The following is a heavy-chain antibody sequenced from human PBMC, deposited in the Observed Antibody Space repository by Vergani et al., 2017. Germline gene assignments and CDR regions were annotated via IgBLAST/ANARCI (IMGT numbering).Heavy chain of an antibody. Sequence: QVRLRESGPGLVKVSQTLSLTCLVSGGSIDGGGHYWSWIRQFPGNGLEWIGYIYGTGSAYYNPSLRSRVSISVDTSENQVSLTLNSVTSADTAVYYCARGFFGGGFDPWGQGTLVTVSS. CDR2: IYGTGSA. J-gene: IGHJ5*02. CDR1: GGSIDGGGHY. D-gene: IGHD3-16*01. CDR3: ARGFFGGGFDP. V-gene: IGHV4-31*03.